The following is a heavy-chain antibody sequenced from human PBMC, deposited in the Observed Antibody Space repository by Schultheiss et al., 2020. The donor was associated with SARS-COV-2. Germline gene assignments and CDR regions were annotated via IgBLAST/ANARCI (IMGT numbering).Heavy chain of an antibody. V-gene: IGHV3-64*01. CDR3: AKDPYMTTVTLYYMDV. J-gene: IGHJ6*03. CDR2: ISSNGGST. CDR1: GFTFSSYA. D-gene: IGHD4-17*01. Sequence: GESLKISCAASGFTFSSYAMHWVRQAPGKGLEYVSAISSNGGSTYYANSVKGRFTISRDNSKNTLYLQMNSLRAEDTAVYYCAKDPYMTTVTLYYMDVWGKGTTVTVSS.